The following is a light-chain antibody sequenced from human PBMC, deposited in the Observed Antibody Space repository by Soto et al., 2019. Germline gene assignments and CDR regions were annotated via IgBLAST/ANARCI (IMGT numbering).Light chain of an antibody. CDR1: QDVSNY. J-gene: IGKJ5*01. Sequence: IQMTQSPSSLSPSVGDSVTITCQASQDVSNYLNWYQQKLGKAPKLLIYDASNLETGVPSRFSGSGSGTYFSFTISSLQPEDFATYYCQQYSNLITFGQGTRLEIK. CDR2: DAS. V-gene: IGKV1-33*01. CDR3: QQYSNLIT.